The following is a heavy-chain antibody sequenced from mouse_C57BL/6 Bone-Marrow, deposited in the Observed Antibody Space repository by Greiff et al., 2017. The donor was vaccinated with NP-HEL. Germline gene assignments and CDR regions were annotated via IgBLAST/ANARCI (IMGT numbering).Heavy chain of an antibody. V-gene: IGHV1-78*01. Sequence: VKLMESDAELVKPGASVKISCKVSGYTFTDHTIHWMKQRPEQGLEWIGYIYPRDGSTKYNEKFKGKATLTADKSSSTAYMQLNSLTSEDSAVYFCARRGDYGAYAMDYWGQGTSVTVSS. CDR2: IYPRDGST. CDR3: ARRGDYGAYAMDY. CDR1: GYTFTDHT. J-gene: IGHJ4*01. D-gene: IGHD1-1*01.